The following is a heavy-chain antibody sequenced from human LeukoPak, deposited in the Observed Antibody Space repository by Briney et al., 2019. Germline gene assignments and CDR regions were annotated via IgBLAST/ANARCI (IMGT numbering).Heavy chain of an antibody. CDR2: ISSSSSYI. CDR3: ARDRITMIVEEYYGMDV. CDR1: GFTFSRYS. D-gene: IGHD3-22*01. J-gene: IGHJ6*02. V-gene: IGHV3-21*01. Sequence: GGSLRLSCAASGFTFSRYSMNWVRQAPGKGLEWVSSISSSSSYIYYADSVKGRFTISRDNAKNSLYLQMNSLRAEDTAVYYCARDRITMIVEEYYGMDVWGQGTTVTVSS.